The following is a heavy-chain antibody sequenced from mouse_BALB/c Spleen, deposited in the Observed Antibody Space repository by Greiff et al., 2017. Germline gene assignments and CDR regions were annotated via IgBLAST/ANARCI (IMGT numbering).Heavy chain of an antibody. CDR3: ALYYYGSSPFAY. J-gene: IGHJ3*01. V-gene: IGHV1-18*01. CDR2: INPNNGGT. D-gene: IGHD1-1*01. Sequence: VQLQQSGPELVKPGASVKIPCKASGYTFTDYNMDWVKQSHGKSLEWIGDINPNNGGTIYNQKFKGKATLTVDKSSSTAYMELRSLTSEDTAVYYCALYYYGSSPFAYWGQGTLVTVSA. CDR1: GYTFTDYN.